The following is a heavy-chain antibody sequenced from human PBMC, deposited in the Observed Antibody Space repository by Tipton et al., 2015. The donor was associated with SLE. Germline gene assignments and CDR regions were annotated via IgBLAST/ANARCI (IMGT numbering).Heavy chain of an antibody. CDR3: ARGMLTWRGAIVGVDV. Sequence: TLSLTCSVSGGSIIKNHWMWIRQPPGKGLEWVGYISYGGGTNYNPSLKSRVTISLDTAKNQFSLRLSSVTAADTALYYCARGMLTWRGAIVGVDVWGQGTTVNVSS. CDR1: GGSIIKNH. V-gene: IGHV4-59*08. D-gene: IGHD2-8*01. CDR2: ISYGGGT. J-gene: IGHJ6*02.